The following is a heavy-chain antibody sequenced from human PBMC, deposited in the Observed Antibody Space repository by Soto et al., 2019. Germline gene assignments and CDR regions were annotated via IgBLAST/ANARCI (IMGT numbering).Heavy chain of an antibody. D-gene: IGHD5-12*01. V-gene: IGHV5-51*03. CDR3: ASSGYSGYDPPYYYYYGMDV. Sequence: SGESLKISCKGSGYSFTSYWIGWVRQMPGKGLEWMGIIYPGDSDTRYSPSFQGQVTISADKSISTAYLQWSSLKASDTAMYYCASSGYSGYDPPYYYYYGMDVWGQGTTVTVSS. J-gene: IGHJ6*02. CDR2: IYPGDSDT. CDR1: GYSFTSYW.